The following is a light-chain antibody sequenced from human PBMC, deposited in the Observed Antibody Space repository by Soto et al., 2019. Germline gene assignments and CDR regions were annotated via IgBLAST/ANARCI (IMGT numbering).Light chain of an antibody. V-gene: IGLV1-36*01. CDR3: TSYAGDTSLGV. Sequence: QSVLTQPPSVSEAPRQRVTISCSGSSSNFGKNAVNWYQQLPGEAPRLLIYSNNLRPSRVSDRFSASKSGTSASLAISGLQAEDEADYYCTSYAGDTSLGVLGGGTKLTVL. CDR2: SNN. J-gene: IGLJ3*02. CDR1: SSNFGKNA.